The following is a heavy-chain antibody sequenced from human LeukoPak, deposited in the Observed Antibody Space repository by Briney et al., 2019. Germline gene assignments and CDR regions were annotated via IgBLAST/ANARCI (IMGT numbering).Heavy chain of an antibody. J-gene: IGHJ4*02. CDR2: ISGSGTYI. Sequence: GGSLRLSCAASGFTFSSYSMNWVRQAPGKGLEWVSSISGSGTYIYYADSVQGRFTISRDNAKNSLYLQMNSLRAEDTAVYYCARRLVVAGVGDYWGQGTLVTVSS. D-gene: IGHD2-15*01. CDR1: GFTFSSYS. CDR3: ARRLVVAGVGDY. V-gene: IGHV3-21*01.